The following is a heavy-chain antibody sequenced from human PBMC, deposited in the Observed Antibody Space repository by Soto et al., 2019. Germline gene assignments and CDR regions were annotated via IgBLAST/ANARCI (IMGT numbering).Heavy chain of an antibody. CDR1: ESIFTGYG. V-gene: IGHV3-33*01. CDR2: IWYDGSNK. Sequence: QVQLVESGGGVVQPGGSLRLSCVVSESIFTGYGMHWVRQAPGKGLDWVAVIWYDGSNKYYADSVKGRFTISRDNSKNTLFLQMDSLRDEDTAVYYCVRDGIGGTPIRGYLDYWGQGVLVTVSS. D-gene: IGHD2-15*01. CDR3: VRDGIGGTPIRGYLDY. J-gene: IGHJ4*02.